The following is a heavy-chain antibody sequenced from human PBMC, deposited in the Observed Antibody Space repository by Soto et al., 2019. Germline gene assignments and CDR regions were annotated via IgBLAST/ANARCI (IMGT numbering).Heavy chain of an antibody. CDR3: ARDHRYDFWSGYPFAY. Sequence: QVQLVESGGGVVQPGMSLRLSCAASGFTFSSYGMHWVRQAPGKGLEWVAVIWYDGSNKYYADSVKGRFTISRDNSKNTLYLQMNSLRAEDTAVYYCARDHRYDFWSGYPFAYWGQGTLVTVSS. CDR1: GFTFSSYG. D-gene: IGHD3-3*01. J-gene: IGHJ4*02. CDR2: IWYDGSNK. V-gene: IGHV3-33*01.